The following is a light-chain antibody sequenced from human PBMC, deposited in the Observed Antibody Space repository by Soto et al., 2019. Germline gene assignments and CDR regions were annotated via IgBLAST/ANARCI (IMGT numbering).Light chain of an antibody. Sequence: QSVLTQAPSASATPGQRVTISCSGSSFNIGTHAVNGYQQVPGMAPKLLIYDDDQRPSGVPDRFSASKSGTSASLAITGLQSGDEAHYYCASWDESLNSLVFGGGTKLTVL. CDR3: ASWDESLNSLV. CDR1: SFNIGTHA. CDR2: DDD. J-gene: IGLJ2*01. V-gene: IGLV1-44*01.